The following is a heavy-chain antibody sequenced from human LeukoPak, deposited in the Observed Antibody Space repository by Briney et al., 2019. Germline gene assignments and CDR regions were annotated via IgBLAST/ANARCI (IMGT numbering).Heavy chain of an antibody. CDR1: GFTFSSYW. J-gene: IGHJ5*02. CDR2: INGDGSTT. Sequence: GGSLRLSCAAAGFTFSSYWMHWVRQAPGKGLVWVSRINGDGSTTTYVDSVKGRFTIYRDNAKNTVYLQMNSLRVEDTAVYYCATVRSGSWDWFDPWGQGTLVTVSS. D-gene: IGHD3-10*01. CDR3: ATVRSGSWDWFDP. V-gene: IGHV3-74*01.